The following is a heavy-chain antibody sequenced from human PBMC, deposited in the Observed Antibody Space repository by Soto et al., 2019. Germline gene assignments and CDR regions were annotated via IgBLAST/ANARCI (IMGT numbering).Heavy chain of an antibody. CDR2: IYHSGST. Sequence: SETLSLTCAVSGGSISSSNWWSWVRQPPGKGLEWIGEIYHSGSTNYNPSLKSRVTISVDKSKNQFSLKLSSVTAADTAVYYCASAREYYYDSSGYYPFDYWGQGTLVTVSS. D-gene: IGHD3-22*01. V-gene: IGHV4-4*02. CDR3: ASAREYYYDSSGYYPFDY. CDR1: GGSISSSNW. J-gene: IGHJ4*02.